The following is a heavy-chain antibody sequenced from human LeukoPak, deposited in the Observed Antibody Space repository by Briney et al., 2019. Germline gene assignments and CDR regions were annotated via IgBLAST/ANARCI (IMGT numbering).Heavy chain of an antibody. Sequence: GGSLRLSCAASGFTFRSYWMSWVRQAPGKGLEWVANMQPDGGEKYYVDSVKGRFTISRDNLKNTLYLQMNSLRAEDTAVYYCARGPAGYNWGQGTLVTFSS. CDR2: MQPDGGEK. D-gene: IGHD1-1*01. CDR3: ARGPAGYN. CDR1: GFTFRSYW. V-gene: IGHV3-7*03. J-gene: IGHJ4*02.